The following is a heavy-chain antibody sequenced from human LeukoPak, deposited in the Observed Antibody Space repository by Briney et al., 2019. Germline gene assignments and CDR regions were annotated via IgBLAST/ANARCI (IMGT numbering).Heavy chain of an antibody. J-gene: IGHJ6*03. CDR3: ASGYSSSWYDYYYYYMDV. D-gene: IGHD6-13*01. CDR1: GGTFSSYA. Sequence: RASVKVSXKASGGTFSSYAISWVRQAPGQGLEWMGGIIPIFGTANYAQKFQGRVTITADESTSTAYMELSSLRSEDTAVYYCASGYSSSWYDYYYYYMDVWGKGTTVTVSS. CDR2: IIPIFGTA. V-gene: IGHV1-69*13.